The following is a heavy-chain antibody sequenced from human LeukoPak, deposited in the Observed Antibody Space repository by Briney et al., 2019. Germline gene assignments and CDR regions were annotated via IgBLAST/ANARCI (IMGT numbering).Heavy chain of an antibody. J-gene: IGHJ3*02. V-gene: IGHV3-30-3*01. D-gene: IGHD2-21*01. CDR2: ISYDGSNK. CDR3: ARERGGGGFVDAFDI. Sequence: GRSLRLSCAASGFTFSSYAMHWVRQAPGKGLEWVPVISYDGSNKYYADSVKGRFTISRDNSKNTLYLQMNSLRAEDTAVYYCARERGGGGFVDAFDIWGQGTMVTVSS. CDR1: GFTFSSYA.